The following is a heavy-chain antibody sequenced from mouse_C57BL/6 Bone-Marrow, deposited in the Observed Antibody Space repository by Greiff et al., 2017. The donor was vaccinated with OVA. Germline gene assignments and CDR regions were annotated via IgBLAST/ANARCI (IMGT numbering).Heavy chain of an antibody. V-gene: IGHV5-9-1*02. Sequence: EVKVVESGEGLVKPGGSLKLSCAASGFTFSSYAMSWVRQTPEKRLEWVAYISSGGDYIYYADTVKGRFTISTDNARNTLYLQMSSLKSEDTAMYYCTRAGGPDYFDYWGQGTTLTVSS. CDR3: TRAGGPDYFDY. J-gene: IGHJ2*01. CDR1: GFTFSSYA. CDR2: ISSGGDYI.